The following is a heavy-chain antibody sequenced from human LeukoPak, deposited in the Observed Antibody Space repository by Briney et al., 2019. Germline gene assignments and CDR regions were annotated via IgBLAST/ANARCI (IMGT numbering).Heavy chain of an antibody. CDR1: GFTFDDYT. CDR2: ISWDGGST. Sequence: PGGSLRLSCAAAGFTFDDYTMHWVRQAPGKGLEWVSLISWDGGSTYYADSVKGRFTISRDNSKNSLYLQMNSLRTEDTAVYYCVPEFSSSSGFDPWGQGTLVTVSS. CDR3: VPEFSSSSGFDP. J-gene: IGHJ5*02. D-gene: IGHD6-6*01. V-gene: IGHV3-43*01.